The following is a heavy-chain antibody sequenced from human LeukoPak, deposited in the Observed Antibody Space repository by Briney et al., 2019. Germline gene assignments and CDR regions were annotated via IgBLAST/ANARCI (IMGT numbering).Heavy chain of an antibody. CDR2: IYTSGST. J-gene: IGHJ5*02. CDR3: AREITMVRGVMGFNWFDP. D-gene: IGHD3-10*01. CDR1: GGSISSYY. Sequence: SETVSLTCTVSGGSISSYYWNWIRQPAGKGLEWIGRIYTSGSTNYNPSLKSRVTMSVDTSKNQFSLKLSSVTAADTAVYYCAREITMVRGVMGFNWFDPWGQGTLVTVSS. V-gene: IGHV4-4*07.